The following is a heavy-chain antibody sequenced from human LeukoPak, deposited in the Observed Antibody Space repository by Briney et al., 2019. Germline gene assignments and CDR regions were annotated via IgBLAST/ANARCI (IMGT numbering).Heavy chain of an antibody. J-gene: IGHJ4*02. CDR1: GFTFSSDA. D-gene: IGHD3-9*01. CDR2: ISTSSSYI. CDR3: ACLKYYDILTGYLDFDY. Sequence: GGSLRLSCAASGFTFSSDAMSWVRQAPGKGLEWVSSISTSSSYIYYADSLKGRSTISRDNSKNTLYLQMNSLRAEDTAVYYCACLKYYDILTGYLDFDYWGQGTLVTVSS. V-gene: IGHV3-21*01.